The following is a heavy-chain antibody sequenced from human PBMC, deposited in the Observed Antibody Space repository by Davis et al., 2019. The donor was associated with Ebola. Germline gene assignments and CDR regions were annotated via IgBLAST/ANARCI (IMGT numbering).Heavy chain of an antibody. CDR2: ISQSGSIT. J-gene: IGHJ5*02. Sequence: LETLSLTCAVHGGSLSGYFWTWIRQSPGKGLEWIGTISQSGSITDYNSSLKSRVTISVDTSKNHVSLRLNSVTAADTAVFYCARTALTSVSPSGLGYNYFDLWGQGTLVTVSS. D-gene: IGHD3-10*01. V-gene: IGHV4-34*01. CDR3: ARTALTSVSPSGLGYNYFDL. CDR1: GGSLSGYF.